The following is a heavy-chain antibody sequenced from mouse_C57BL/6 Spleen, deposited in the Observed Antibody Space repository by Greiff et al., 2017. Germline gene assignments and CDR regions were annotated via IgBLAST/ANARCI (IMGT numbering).Heavy chain of an antibody. CDR3: ARAAHWYFDV. V-gene: IGHV1-81*01. CDR1: GYTFTSYG. J-gene: IGHJ1*03. CDR2: IYPRSGNT. Sequence: QVQLQQSGAELARPGASVKLSCKASGYTFTSYGISWVKQRTGQGLEWIGEIYPRSGNTYYNEKFKGKATLPADKSSSTAYMELRSLTSEDSAVSFCARAAHWYFDVWGTGTTVTVSS.